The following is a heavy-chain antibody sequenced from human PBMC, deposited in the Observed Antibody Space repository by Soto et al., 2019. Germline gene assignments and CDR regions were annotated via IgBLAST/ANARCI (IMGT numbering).Heavy chain of an antibody. CDR2: IYHSGST. V-gene: IGHV4-4*02. D-gene: IGHD3-22*01. Sequence: PSETLSLTCAVSGGSISSSNWWSWVRQPPGKGLEWIGEIYHSGSTNYNPSLKSRVTISVDKSKNQFSLKLSSVTAADTAMYYCARAEGAANYYDSSGYLDYWGQGNLVTVSS. J-gene: IGHJ4*02. CDR3: ARAEGAANYYDSSGYLDY. CDR1: GGSISSSNW.